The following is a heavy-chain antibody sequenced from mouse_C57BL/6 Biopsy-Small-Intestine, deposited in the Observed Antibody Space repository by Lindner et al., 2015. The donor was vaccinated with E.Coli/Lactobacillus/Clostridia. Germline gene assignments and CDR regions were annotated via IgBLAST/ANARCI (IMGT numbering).Heavy chain of an antibody. D-gene: IGHD1-1*01. CDR3: AKELLNTFAGNFYGLDV. Sequence: SVKVSCKASGYTFTKYDINWVRQATGQGLEWLGWMNANSGNTGYAQKFQGRVTMTRNTSTSIAYMELSSLRSDDTAVYYCAKELLNTFAGNFYGLDVWGQGTTVTVSS. J-gene: IGHJ1*01. V-gene: IGHV1-84*02. CDR2: MNANSGNT. CDR1: GYTFTKYD.